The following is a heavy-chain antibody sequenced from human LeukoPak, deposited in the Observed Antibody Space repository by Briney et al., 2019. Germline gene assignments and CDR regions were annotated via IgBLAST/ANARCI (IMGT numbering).Heavy chain of an antibody. CDR2: INEDGGEE. CDR3: ARDGVVS. J-gene: IGHJ5*02. V-gene: IGHV3-7*01. D-gene: IGHD2-2*01. CDR1: GFIFSAYW. Sequence: GGSLRLSCVGSGFIFSAYWMAWVRQAPGKGPEWVANINEDGGEERYVDSVRGRFTVSRDNTKNSLYLQMNSLRAEDTAVYYCARDGVVSWGQGTLVTVSS.